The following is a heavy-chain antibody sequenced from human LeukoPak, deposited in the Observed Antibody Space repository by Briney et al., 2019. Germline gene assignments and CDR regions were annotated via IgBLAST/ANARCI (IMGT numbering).Heavy chain of an antibody. D-gene: IGHD3-22*01. CDR1: GFTFRSYS. CDR2: ICSSSSTI. J-gene: IGHJ4*02. V-gene: IGHV3-48*01. Sequence: GGSLRLSCAASGFTFRSYSMNWVGQAPGKGLEWVSYICSSSSTIYYADSVKGRFTISRDNDKNSLYLQMNSLRAEDTAVYYCARDFGYYDSSGYYYFDYRGQGTLVTVSS. CDR3: ARDFGYYDSSGYYYFDY.